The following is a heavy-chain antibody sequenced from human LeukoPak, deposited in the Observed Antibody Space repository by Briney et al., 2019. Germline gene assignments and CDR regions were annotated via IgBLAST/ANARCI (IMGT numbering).Heavy chain of an antibody. Sequence: GGSLRLSCAASGFTFSDYYMSWIRQAPGKGLEWVSYISSSGSTIYYADSVKGRFTISRDNAKNSLYLQMNSLRAEDTAVYFCARVITVYNDYEEVAESFQHWGQGTLVTVSS. CDR2: ISSSGSTI. V-gene: IGHV3-11*04. J-gene: IGHJ1*01. D-gene: IGHD4-17*01. CDR1: GFTFSDYY. CDR3: ARVITVYNDYEEVAESFQH.